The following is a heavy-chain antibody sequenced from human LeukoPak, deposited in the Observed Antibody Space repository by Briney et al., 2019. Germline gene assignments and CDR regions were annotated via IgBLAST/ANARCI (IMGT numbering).Heavy chain of an antibody. J-gene: IGHJ4*02. CDR1: GFIVSSNY. CDR3: ARYYYDSSGHPYYFDY. Sequence: GSLRLSCAASGFIVSSNYMSWVRQAPGKGLEWGSVIYSGGRTYYADSVKGRFTISRDNSKNAVYLQVNSLRAEDTAVYYCARYYYDSSGHPYYFDYWGQGTLVTVSS. D-gene: IGHD3-22*01. CDR2: IYSGGRT. V-gene: IGHV3-53*01.